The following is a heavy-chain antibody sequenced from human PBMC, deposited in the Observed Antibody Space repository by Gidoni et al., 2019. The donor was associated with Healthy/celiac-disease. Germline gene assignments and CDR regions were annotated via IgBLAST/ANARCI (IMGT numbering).Heavy chain of an antibody. Sequence: EVQLLESGGGLVQPGGSLRISCAASGFGFSSNAMAWVRQAQGKGMEWVSTIGDSGGRTHYADSVKGRFSISRDNSKNTLYLQMNSLRVADTAIYYSVKDLRADGNNYDSWGQGTLVTVSS. J-gene: IGHJ5*01. V-gene: IGHV3-23*01. D-gene: IGHD3-16*01. CDR2: IGDSGGRT. CDR3: VKDLRADGNNYDS. CDR1: GFGFSSNA.